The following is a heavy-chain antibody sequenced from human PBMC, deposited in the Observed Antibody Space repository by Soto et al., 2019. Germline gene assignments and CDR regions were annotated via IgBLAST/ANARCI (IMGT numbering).Heavy chain of an antibody. D-gene: IGHD6-25*01. CDR3: VRSALADF. V-gene: IGHV1-8*01. CDR1: GYTFTSSD. Sequence: SVKVSCKASGYTFTSSDINWVRQATGQGLEWMGWMNPNNGNTGYAHKFQGRVTMTRSTSLKTAYLELSSLKYEDTAVYYCVRSALADFWGQGTLVTVSS. CDR2: MNPNNGNT. J-gene: IGHJ4*02.